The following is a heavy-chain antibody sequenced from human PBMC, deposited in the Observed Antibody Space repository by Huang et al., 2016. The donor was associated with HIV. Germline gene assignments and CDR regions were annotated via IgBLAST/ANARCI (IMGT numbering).Heavy chain of an antibody. V-gene: IGHV4-34*01. Sequence: QVQLQQWGAGLLKPSETLSLTCAVYGGSFSGYYWRWIRQSPGQGREWIGEINHSGSTNYNPSLKSRLTISVDTSKNQFSLKLSSVTAADTAVYYCARERMMSWLDDHDAFDIWGQGTMVTVSS. CDR1: GGSFSGYY. CDR3: ARERMMSWLDDHDAFDI. D-gene: IGHD1-1*01. J-gene: IGHJ3*02. CDR2: INHSGST.